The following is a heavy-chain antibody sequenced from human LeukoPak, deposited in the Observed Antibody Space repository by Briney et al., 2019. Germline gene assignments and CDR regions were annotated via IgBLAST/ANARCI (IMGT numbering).Heavy chain of an antibody. CDR2: INWNGGST. Sequence: GGSLRLSCAASGFTFDDYGMSWVRQAPGKGLEWVSGINWNGGSTGYADSVKGRFTISRDNAKNSLYLQMNSPRAEDTALYYCARAVAARLFGLVDYWGQGTLVTVSS. D-gene: IGHD6-6*01. CDR3: ARAVAARLFGLVDY. J-gene: IGHJ4*02. V-gene: IGHV3-20*04. CDR1: GFTFDDYG.